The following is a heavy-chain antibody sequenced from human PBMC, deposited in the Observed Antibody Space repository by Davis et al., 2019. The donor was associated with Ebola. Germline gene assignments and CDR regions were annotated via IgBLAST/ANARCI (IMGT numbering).Heavy chain of an antibody. V-gene: IGHV3-53*04. CDR1: GFTFSSYA. Sequence: GGSLRLSCAASGFTFSSYAMHWVRQAPGKGLEWVSVIYTSGATYYADSVRGRFTISRHNAKNALYLQMDSLGPDDTAVYYCARGRPFDHWGQGTLVTVSS. CDR2: IYTSGAT. J-gene: IGHJ4*02. CDR3: ARGRPFDH.